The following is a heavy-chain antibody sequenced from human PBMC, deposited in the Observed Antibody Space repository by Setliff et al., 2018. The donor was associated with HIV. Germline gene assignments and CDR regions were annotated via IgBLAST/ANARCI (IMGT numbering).Heavy chain of an antibody. J-gene: IGHJ5*02. CDR3: ARVFPVVTAEDNRFGP. CDR2: IYASGTT. CDR1: GGSVSIYH. Sequence: SETLSLTCTVSGGSVSIYHLSWLRQSPGKGLECIGYIYASGTTQYNPSLESRATISLDTSKNQISLKLKSVTAADTAMYYCARVFPVVTAEDNRFGPWGQGTLVTVSS. D-gene: IGHD2-21*02. V-gene: IGHV4-4*09.